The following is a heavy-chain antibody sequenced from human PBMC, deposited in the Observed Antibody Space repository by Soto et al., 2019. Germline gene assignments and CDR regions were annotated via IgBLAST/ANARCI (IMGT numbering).Heavy chain of an antibody. J-gene: IGHJ4*02. CDR1: GFTFSSYW. CDR2: INSAGSST. Sequence: EVQLVESGGGLVQPGGSLRLSCAASGFTFSSYWMHWVRQAPGKGLVWVSRINSAGSSTSYADSVKGRFTISRDNAKNTVYLQINSLRAEDTAVYYCEVVVPDGFGFYWGQGTLVTVSS. D-gene: IGHD2-2*01. CDR3: EVVVPDGFGFY. V-gene: IGHV3-74*01.